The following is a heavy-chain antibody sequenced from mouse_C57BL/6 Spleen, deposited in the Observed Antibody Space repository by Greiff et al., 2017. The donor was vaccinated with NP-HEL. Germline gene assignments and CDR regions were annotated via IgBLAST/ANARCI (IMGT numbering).Heavy chain of an antibody. Sequence: QVHVKQSGPELVKPGASVKLSCKASGYTFTSYDINWVKQRPGKGLEWMGWIYPRDGSTKYNEKFKGKATLTVDTSSSTAYMELHSLTSEDSSVYFCAIRLRQFSVFDYWGQGTTLTVSS. CDR3: AIRLRQFSVFDY. V-gene: IGHV1-85*01. J-gene: IGHJ2*01. D-gene: IGHD2-4*01. CDR1: GYTFTSYD. CDR2: IYPRDGST.